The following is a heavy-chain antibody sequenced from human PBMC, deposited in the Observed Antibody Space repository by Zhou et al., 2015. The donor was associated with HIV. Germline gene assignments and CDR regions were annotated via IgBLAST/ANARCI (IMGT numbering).Heavy chain of an antibody. CDR2: IIPIFVTA. V-gene: IGHV1-69*12. D-gene: IGHD2-15*01. CDR1: GGTFSNYA. J-gene: IGHJ6*02. Sequence: QVQLVQSGAEVKKPGSSVKVSCKASGGTFSNYAISWVRQAPGQGLEWVGGIIPIFVTANYAQKFQGRVTITADESTSTAYMELSSLRSEDTAVYYCARDDIVVVVAATLKGNPGYYYGMDVWGQGTTVTVSS. CDR3: ARDDIVVVVAATLKGNPGYYYGMDV.